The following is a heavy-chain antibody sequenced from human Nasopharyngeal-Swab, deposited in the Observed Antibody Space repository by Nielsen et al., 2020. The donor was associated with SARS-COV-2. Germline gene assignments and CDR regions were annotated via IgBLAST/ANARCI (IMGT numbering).Heavy chain of an antibody. D-gene: IGHD6-13*01. Sequence: ASVKVSCKASGYTFTGYYMHWVRQAPGQGLEWMGWINPNSGGTNYAQKFQGRVTMTRDTSISTAYMELSRLRSDDTAVYYCERVGSSWKYYYYYYGMDVWGQGTTVTVSS. V-gene: IGHV1-2*02. J-gene: IGHJ6*02. CDR2: INPNSGGT. CDR3: ERVGSSWKYYYYYYGMDV. CDR1: GYTFTGYY.